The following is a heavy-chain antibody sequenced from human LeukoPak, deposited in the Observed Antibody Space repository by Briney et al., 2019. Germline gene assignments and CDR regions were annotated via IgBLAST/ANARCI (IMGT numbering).Heavy chain of an antibody. CDR1: GGSISSGGYY. CDR2: IHYSGST. V-gene: IGHV4-31*03. J-gene: IGHJ3*02. D-gene: IGHD3-22*01. Sequence: PSQTLSLTCTVSGGSISSGGYYWSWIRQHPGKGLEWIGYIHYSGSTYYKPSPKSRVTISVDTSKNRFSLKLSSVTAADTAVYYCARAASSGSPARAVADDAFDIWGQGTMVTVSS. CDR3: ARAASSGSPARAVADDAFDI.